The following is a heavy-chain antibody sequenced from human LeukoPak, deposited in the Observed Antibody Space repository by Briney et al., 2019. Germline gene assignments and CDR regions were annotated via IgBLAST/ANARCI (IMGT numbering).Heavy chain of an antibody. J-gene: IGHJ3*02. V-gene: IGHV1-2*02. CDR2: INPNRGGT. D-gene: IGHD1-26*01. CDR1: GGTFSSYA. Sequence: ASVKVSCKASGGTFSSYAISWVRQARGQGLEWMGGINPNRGGTNYAQTFEGRVTMTRDTSISTAYMELSRLTSDDTAVYYCARGGSYTDAFDMWGQGTMVSVSS. CDR3: ARGGSYTDAFDM.